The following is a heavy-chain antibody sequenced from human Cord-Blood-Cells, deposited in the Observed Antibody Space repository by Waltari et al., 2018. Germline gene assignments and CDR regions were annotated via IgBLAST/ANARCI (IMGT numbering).Heavy chain of an antibody. CDR2: ISYDGSNK. V-gene: IGHV3-30-3*01. CDR1: AFTFSSYA. Sequence: QVQLVESGGGVVQPGRSLRLSCAASAFTFSSYAMHWVRQAPGKGLEWVAVISYDGSNKYYADSVKGRFTISRDNSKNTLYLQMNSLRAEDTAVYYCARDSGYSYGPFDYWGQGTLVTVSS. CDR3: ARDSGYSYGPFDY. D-gene: IGHD5-18*01. J-gene: IGHJ4*02.